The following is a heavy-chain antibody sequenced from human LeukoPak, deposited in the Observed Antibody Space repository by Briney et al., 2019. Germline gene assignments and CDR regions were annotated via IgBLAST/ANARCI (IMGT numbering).Heavy chain of an antibody. CDR2: IIPIFGTP. D-gene: IGHD6-13*01. J-gene: IGHJ4*02. CDR1: GGTFSSNA. V-gene: IGHV1-69*13. CDR3: ANRGGGGIGMGILGSYDF. Sequence: SVKVSCKAAGGTFSSNAISWVRQTPGQGLEWMGGIIPIFGTPNYAHNFQDRVTITADESTSTAYMELSALRSEDTAVYYCANRGGGGIGMGILGSYDFWGQGTLVTVSS.